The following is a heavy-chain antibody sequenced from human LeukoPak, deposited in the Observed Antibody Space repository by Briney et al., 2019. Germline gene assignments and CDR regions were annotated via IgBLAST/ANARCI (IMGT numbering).Heavy chain of an antibody. J-gene: IGHJ4*02. D-gene: IGHD1-26*01. CDR2: ISYDGSNK. Sequence: GGSLRLSCAASGFTFSSYAMHWVRQAPGKGLEWVAVISYDGSNKYYADSVKGRFTISRDNSKNTLYLQMNSLRSEDTAVYYCARDRSVGAITTFDYWGQGTLVTVSS. CDR1: GFTFSSYA. V-gene: IGHV3-30-3*01. CDR3: ARDRSVGAITTFDY.